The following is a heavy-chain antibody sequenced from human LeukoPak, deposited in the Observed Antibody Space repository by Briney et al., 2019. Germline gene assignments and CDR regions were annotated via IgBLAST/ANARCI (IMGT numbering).Heavy chain of an antibody. CDR2: ISATGSTT. J-gene: IGHJ3*01. CDR3: ARDPFTGVFDL. D-gene: IGHD3-10*01. Sequence: GGSLRLSCTASGLTFSTYALSWVRQTPGKGLEWLSVISATGSTTYYADSVRGRFTISRDNAQNSLFLQMDSLRAEDTAVYYCARDPFTGVFDLWGQGTMVTVSS. V-gene: IGHV3-23*01. CDR1: GLTFSTYA.